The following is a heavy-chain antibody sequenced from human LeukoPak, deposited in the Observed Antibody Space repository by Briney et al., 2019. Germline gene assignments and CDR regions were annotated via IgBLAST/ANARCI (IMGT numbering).Heavy chain of an antibody. CDR2: IKSKTDGGTT. V-gene: IGHV3-15*01. J-gene: IGHJ4*02. CDR1: GFTFNKAW. D-gene: IGHD4-23*01. CDR3: TTSVSNSDY. Sequence: GGSLRDSCAASGFTFNKAWMSWVRQAPGKGLEWIARIKSKTDGGTTDYAAPVKDRFTISRDDSKNTLYLQMNSLKTEDTAVYYCTTSVSNSDYCGQGTLVTVSS.